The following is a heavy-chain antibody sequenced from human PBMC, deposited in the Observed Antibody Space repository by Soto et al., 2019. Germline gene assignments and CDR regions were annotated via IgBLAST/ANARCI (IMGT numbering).Heavy chain of an antibody. Sequence: EVQLVESGGGLVQPGGSLRLSCAASGFTFSTYWIHWVRQAPGKGLVWVSRINSDGSSTNYADSVKGRFTISRDNAKNTLFLQMNSLRAEVTAVYYCARDRWGGGRDMDVWGQGTTVTVSS. CDR2: INSDGSST. CDR3: ARDRWGGGRDMDV. J-gene: IGHJ6*02. V-gene: IGHV3-74*01. D-gene: IGHD3-10*01. CDR1: GFTFSTYW.